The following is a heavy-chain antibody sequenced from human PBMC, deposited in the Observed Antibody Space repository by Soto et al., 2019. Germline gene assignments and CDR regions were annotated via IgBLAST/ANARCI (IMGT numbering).Heavy chain of an antibody. CDR2: ISSTGSYT. D-gene: IGHD3-3*02. J-gene: IGHJ4*02. Sequence: QVQLVESGGGLVKPGGSLRLSCAASGFTFNDYYMTWIRKAPGTGLEWVSYISSTGSYTKYADSVKGRFTISRDNAKNSLYLQMDSLRDEDTGIYYCARDPSIRSPPDYWGRGTQVTVSS. CDR1: GFTFNDYY. CDR3: ARDPSIRSPPDY. V-gene: IGHV3-11*05.